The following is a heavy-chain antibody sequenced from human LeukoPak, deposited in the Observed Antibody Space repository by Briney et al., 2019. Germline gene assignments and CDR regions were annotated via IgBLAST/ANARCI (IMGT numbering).Heavy chain of an antibody. CDR1: GYTFTSYG. CDR2: ISAYNGNT. J-gene: IGHJ4*02. Sequence: RASVKVSCKASGYTFTSYGISWVRQAPGQGLEWMGWISAYNGNTNYAQKLQGRVTMTTDTSTSAAYMELRSLRSDDTAVYYCATSRLVPMFYFDYWGQGTLVTVSS. V-gene: IGHV1-18*04. D-gene: IGHD6-19*01. CDR3: ATSRLVPMFYFDY.